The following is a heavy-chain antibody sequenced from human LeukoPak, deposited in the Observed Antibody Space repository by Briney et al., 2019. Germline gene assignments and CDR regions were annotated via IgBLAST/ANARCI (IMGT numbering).Heavy chain of an antibody. CDR1: GFIFEDYA. CDR3: TKDVFDFGGYFEL. J-gene: IGHJ2*01. V-gene: IGHV3-9*01. D-gene: IGHD3-16*01. Sequence: GRSLRLSCAASGFIFEDYAMHWLRQAPGKGLEWVSGISWNSGSIGYADSVKGRFTISRDNAKNSLYLQMNSLRTEDTAFYYCTKDVFDFGGYFELWGRGTLVNVSS. CDR2: ISWNSGSI.